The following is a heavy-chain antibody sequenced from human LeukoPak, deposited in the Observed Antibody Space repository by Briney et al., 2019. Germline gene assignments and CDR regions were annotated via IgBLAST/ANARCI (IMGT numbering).Heavy chain of an antibody. D-gene: IGHD5-18*01. CDR1: GYTFTSYY. Sequence: ASVKVSCKASGYTFTSYYMHWVRQAPGQGLEWMGWISAYNGNTNYAQKLQGRVTMTTDTSTSTAYMELRSLRSDDTAVYYCAAGVGYIYGLSLGPTALISDIWGQGTMVTVSS. CDR3: AAGVGYIYGLSLGPTALISDI. CDR2: ISAYNGNT. J-gene: IGHJ3*02. V-gene: IGHV1-18*04.